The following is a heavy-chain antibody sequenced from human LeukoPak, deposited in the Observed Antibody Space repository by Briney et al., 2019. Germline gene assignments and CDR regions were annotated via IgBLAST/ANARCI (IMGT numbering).Heavy chain of an antibody. D-gene: IGHD3-10*01. J-gene: IGHJ4*02. CDR2: IKQDGSEK. V-gene: IGHV3-7*03. CDR1: GFTFSSYW. Sequence: GGSLRLSCVASGFTFSSYWMSWVRQAPGKGLEWVANIKQDGSEKYYVDSVKGRFTISRDNAKNSLYLQMSSLRAEDTAVYYCAKDEKITMVRGVIDYWGQGTLVTVSS. CDR3: AKDEKITMVRGVIDY.